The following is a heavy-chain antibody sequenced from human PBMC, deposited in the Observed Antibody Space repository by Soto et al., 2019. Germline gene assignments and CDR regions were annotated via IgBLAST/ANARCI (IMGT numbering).Heavy chain of an antibody. CDR3: ARLGGYCSTTSCYGYYGMDV. CDR2: IYYSGST. J-gene: IGHJ6*02. CDR1: GGSISSSSFH. D-gene: IGHD2-2*01. V-gene: IGHV4-39*01. Sequence: PSETLSLTCTVSGGSISSSSFHWGWIRQPPGKGLEWIGSIYYSGSTSYNPSLKSRVTISVDTSKNQFSLKVSSVTAADTAVYYCARLGGYCSTTSCYGYYGMDVWGQGTTVTVSS.